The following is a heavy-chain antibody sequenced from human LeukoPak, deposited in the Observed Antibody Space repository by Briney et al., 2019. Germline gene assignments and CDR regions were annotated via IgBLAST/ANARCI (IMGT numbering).Heavy chain of an antibody. CDR1: GFTFSNYA. CDR3: ARSGREATEIDY. J-gene: IGHJ4*02. CDR2: INGRGTYI. V-gene: IGHV3-21*06. D-gene: IGHD1-1*01. Sequence: GGSLRLSCAPSGFTFSNYAMSWVRQAPGKGLEWLSYINGRGTYIDYAESLKGRITISRDNAQNSLYLQMNSLRVEDTAVYYCARSGREATEIDYWGQGTLVTVSS.